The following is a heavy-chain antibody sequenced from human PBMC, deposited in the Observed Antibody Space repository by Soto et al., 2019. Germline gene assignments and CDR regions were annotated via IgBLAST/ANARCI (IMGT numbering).Heavy chain of an antibody. CDR2: IKSKTDGGTT. Sequence: GGSLRLSCAASGFTFSNAWMSWVRQAPGKGLEWVGRIKSKTDGGTTDYDAPVKGRFTISRDDSKNTLYLQMNSLKTEDTAVFYCTTYPRGDYMVRGVIIQFDYWGQGTLVTVSS. CDR3: TTYPRGDYMVRGVIIQFDY. V-gene: IGHV3-15*01. CDR1: GFTFSNAW. J-gene: IGHJ4*02. D-gene: IGHD3-10*01.